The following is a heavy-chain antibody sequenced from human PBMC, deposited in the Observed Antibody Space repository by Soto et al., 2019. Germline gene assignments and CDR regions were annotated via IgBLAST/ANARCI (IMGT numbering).Heavy chain of an antibody. CDR2: LYWDDDK. CDR3: AHHDRAFDY. V-gene: IGHV2-5*02. CDR1: GFSLNTEGVG. Sequence: QITLKESGPTLVKPTQTLTLTCTFSGFSLNTEGVGVGWIRQPPGKALEWLALLYWDDDKRRSPSLKSRLSISRGTSKNQVVLTMTNMDPVDTATYFGAHHDRAFDYWGQGTLVTVSS. J-gene: IGHJ4*02.